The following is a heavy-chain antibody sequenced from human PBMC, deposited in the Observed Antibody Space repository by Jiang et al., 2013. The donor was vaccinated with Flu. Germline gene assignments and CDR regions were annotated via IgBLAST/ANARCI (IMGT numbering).Heavy chain of an antibody. J-gene: IGHJ3*02. V-gene: IGHV1-2*02. CDR3: ARGVGGATPSGI. D-gene: IGHD1-26*01. Sequence: AQKFQGRVTMTRDTSISTAYMELSRLRSDDTAVYYCARGVGGATPSGIWGQGTMVTVSS.